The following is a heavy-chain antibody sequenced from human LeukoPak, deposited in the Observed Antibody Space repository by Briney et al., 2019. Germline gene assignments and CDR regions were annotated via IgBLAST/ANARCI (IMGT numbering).Heavy chain of an antibody. V-gene: IGHV4-34*01. CDR3: ARSYGDYPYGMDV. Sequence: PSETLSLTCAVYGGSFSGYYWSWIRQPPGKGLEWIGEINHSGSTNYNPSLKSRVTISVDTSKNQFSLKLSSVTAADTAVYYCARSYGDYPYGMDVWGQGTTVTVSS. D-gene: IGHD4-17*01. CDR2: INHSGST. CDR1: GGSFSGYY. J-gene: IGHJ6*02.